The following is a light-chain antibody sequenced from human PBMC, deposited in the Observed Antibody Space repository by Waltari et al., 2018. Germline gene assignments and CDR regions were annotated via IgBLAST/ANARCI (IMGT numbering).Light chain of an antibody. CDR1: QSVSSN. V-gene: IGKV3-15*01. CDR3: QQYNNWPLT. Sequence: EIVMTQSTATLSVSPRASATISCRARQSVSSNLAWYQQKPGQAPRLLIYGASTRATGIPARFSGSGSGTEFTLTISSLQSEDFAVYYCQQYNNWPLTFGGGTKVEIK. CDR2: GAS. J-gene: IGKJ4*01.